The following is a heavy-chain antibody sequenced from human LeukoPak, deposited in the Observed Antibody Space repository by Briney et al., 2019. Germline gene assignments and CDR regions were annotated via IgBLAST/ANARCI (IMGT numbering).Heavy chain of an antibody. CDR1: GFTFSSYD. J-gene: IGHJ6*02. CDR2: ICGSGSTE. Sequence: PGGSLRLSCAASGFTFSSYDIIWVRQAPGKGLVWVSSICGSGSTERYAGSVTGRFTISRDNAKHSLFLQMHSLRGEDTAVNYCARGGRGYCMGVCGQGTTVTVSS. V-gene: IGHV3-48*03. CDR3: ARGGRGYCMGV.